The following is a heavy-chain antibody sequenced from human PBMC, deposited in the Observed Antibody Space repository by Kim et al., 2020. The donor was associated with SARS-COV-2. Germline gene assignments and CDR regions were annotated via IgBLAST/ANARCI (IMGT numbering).Heavy chain of an antibody. V-gene: IGHV4-39*07. CDR3: ATVSGGTSDYYGMDV. CDR1: GGSISSSSYY. Sequence: SETLSLTCTVSGGSISSSSYYWGWIRQPPGKGLEWIGSIYYSGSTYYNPSLKSRVTISVDTSKNQFSLKLSSVTAADTAVYYCATVSGGTSDYYGMDVWGQGTTVTVSS. CDR2: IYYSGST. J-gene: IGHJ6*02. D-gene: IGHD1-1*01.